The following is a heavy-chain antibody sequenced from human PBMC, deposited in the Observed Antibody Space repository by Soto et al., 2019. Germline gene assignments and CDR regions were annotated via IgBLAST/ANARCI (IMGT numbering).Heavy chain of an antibody. Sequence: QVQLVQSGAEVKKPGASVKVSCKASGYTFTSYYMHWVRQAPGQGLEWMGIINPSGGSTSYAQKFKGRVTMTRDTSTSTVYMELSSLRSEDTAVYYCAREWGVVVTASDAFDIWGQGTMVTVSS. CDR3: AREWGVVVTASDAFDI. J-gene: IGHJ3*02. D-gene: IGHD2-21*02. V-gene: IGHV1-46*03. CDR2: INPSGGST. CDR1: GYTFTSYY.